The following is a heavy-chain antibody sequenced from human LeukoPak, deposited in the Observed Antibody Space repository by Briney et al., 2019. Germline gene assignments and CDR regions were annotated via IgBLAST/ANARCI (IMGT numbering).Heavy chain of an antibody. J-gene: IGHJ4*02. D-gene: IGHD6-19*01. CDR1: GFSFSSYG. V-gene: IGHV3-30*02. Sequence: PGESLRLSCAASGFSFSSYGMHWVRQAPGKGLEWVAFLRYDGSNRYYADSVKGRFIISRDNSKNTVYLQMNSLRAEDTAVYYCSRGSGWYFDYWGQGTLVTVSS. CDR2: LRYDGSNR. CDR3: SRGSGWYFDY.